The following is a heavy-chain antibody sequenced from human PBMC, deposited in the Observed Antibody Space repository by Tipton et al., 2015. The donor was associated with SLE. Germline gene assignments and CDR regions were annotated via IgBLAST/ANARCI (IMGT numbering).Heavy chain of an antibody. CDR2: IKEDGSDK. CDR3: ARETTSGAFDI. V-gene: IGHV3-7*01. CDR1: AFSITSYW. D-gene: IGHD4-11*01. J-gene: IGHJ3*02. Sequence: SLRLSCSASAFSITSYWMTWVRQAPGKGLEWLANIKEDGSDKNYVDSVKGRLTVSRDNAKNALYLQMGSLTAEDTAMYFCARETTSGAFDIWGQGTLVTVSS.